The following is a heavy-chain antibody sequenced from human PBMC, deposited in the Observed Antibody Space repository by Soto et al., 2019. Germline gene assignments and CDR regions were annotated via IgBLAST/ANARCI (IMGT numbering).Heavy chain of an antibody. V-gene: IGHV3-23*01. J-gene: IGHJ4*02. CDR2: ISGSGGST. Sequence: EVQLLESGGGLVQPGGSLRLSCAASGFTFSSYAMSWVRQAPGKGLEWVSAISGSGGSTYYADSVKGRFTISRDNSKNTLYLQMNSLRAEETAVYYCAKDQKGGWNALNYFDYWGQGTLVTVSS. CDR1: GFTFSSYA. D-gene: IGHD1-1*01. CDR3: AKDQKGGWNALNYFDY.